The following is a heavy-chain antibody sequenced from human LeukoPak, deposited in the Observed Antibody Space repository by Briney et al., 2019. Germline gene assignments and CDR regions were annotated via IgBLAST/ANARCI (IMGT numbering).Heavy chain of an antibody. V-gene: IGHV3-30-3*01. CDR1: GFTFSSYA. CDR2: ISYDGSNK. D-gene: IGHD2-2*01. J-gene: IGHJ5*02. CDR3: ARDSAPPYCSSTSCTGRYNWFDP. Sequence: PGGSLRLSCAATGFTFSSYAMHWVRQAPGKGLERVAVISYDGSNKYYADSVKGRFTISRDNSKNTLYLQMNSLRAEDTAVYYCARDSAPPYCSSTSCTGRYNWFDPWGQGTLVTVSS.